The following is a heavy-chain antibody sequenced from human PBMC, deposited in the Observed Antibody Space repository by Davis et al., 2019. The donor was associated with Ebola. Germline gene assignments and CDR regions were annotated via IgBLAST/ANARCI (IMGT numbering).Heavy chain of an antibody. Sequence: GESLKISCAASGFTFSSYAMSWVRQAPGKGLEWVSAISGSGGSTYYADSVKGRFTISRDNSKNTLYLQMNSLRAEDTAVYYCARVLRVPAAIRFPNWFDPWGQGTLVTVSS. CDR3: ARVLRVPAAIRFPNWFDP. V-gene: IGHV3-23*01. CDR1: GFTFSSYA. CDR2: ISGSGGST. D-gene: IGHD2-2*02. J-gene: IGHJ5*02.